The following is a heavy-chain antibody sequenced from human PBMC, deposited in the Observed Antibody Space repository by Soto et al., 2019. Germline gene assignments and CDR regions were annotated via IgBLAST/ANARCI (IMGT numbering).Heavy chain of an antibody. CDR1: GYTSTSYA. CDR2: INAGNGNT. D-gene: IGHD4-17*01. J-gene: IGHJ6*02. V-gene: IGHV1-3*01. CDR3: ARAGDDYGDYYYYGMDV. Sequence: ASVKVSCKASGYTSTSYAMHWVRQAPGQRLEWMGWINAGNGNTKYSQKFQGRVTITRDTSASTAYMELSSLRSEDTAVYYCARAGDDYGDYYYYGMDVWGQGTTVTVSS.